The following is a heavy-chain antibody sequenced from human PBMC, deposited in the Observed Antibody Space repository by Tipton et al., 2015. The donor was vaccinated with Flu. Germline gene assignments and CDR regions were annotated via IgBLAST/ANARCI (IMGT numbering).Heavy chain of an antibody. D-gene: IGHD2-8*01. CDR3: ARVLMVYAHDAFDI. CDR2: INHSGST. Sequence: TLSLTCAVYGGSFSGYYWSWIRQPPGKGLEWIGEINHSGSTNYNPSLKSRVTISVDTSKNQFSLKLSSVTAADTAVYYCARVLMVYAHDAFDIWGQGTMVTVSS. V-gene: IGHV4-34*01. CDR1: GGSFSGYY. J-gene: IGHJ3*02.